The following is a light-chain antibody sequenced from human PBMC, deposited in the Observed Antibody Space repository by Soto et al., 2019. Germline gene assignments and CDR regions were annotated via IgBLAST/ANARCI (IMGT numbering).Light chain of an antibody. CDR3: QQYGSSPPVT. CDR1: QSASSSY. CDR2: GTS. V-gene: IGKV3-20*01. J-gene: IGKJ5*01. Sequence: EIVLTQSPGTLSLSPGERATLSCRASQSASSSYLAWYQQKPGQAPRLLIYGTSGRATGIPDRFSGSGSGTDFTLTISRLEPEDFAVYYCQQYGSSPPVTFGQGTRLEIK.